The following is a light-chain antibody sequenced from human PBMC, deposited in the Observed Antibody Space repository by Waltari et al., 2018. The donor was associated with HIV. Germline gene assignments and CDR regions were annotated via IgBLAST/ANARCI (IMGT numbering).Light chain of an antibody. V-gene: IGLV1-51*02. CDR1: SPTIGNNF. CDR2: ENN. J-gene: IGLJ1*01. CDR3: GTWDSSLSAYV. Sequence: QSVLTQPPSVSAAPGQKVTIPCSGSSPTIGNNFVSWYQQLPETAPKLLIYENNKRPSGIPDRFSGSKSGTSATLGITGLQTGDEADYYCGTWDSSLSAYVFGTGTKVTVL.